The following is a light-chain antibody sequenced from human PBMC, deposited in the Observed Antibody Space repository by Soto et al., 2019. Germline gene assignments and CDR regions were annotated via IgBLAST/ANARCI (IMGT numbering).Light chain of an antibody. V-gene: IGLV1-47*01. J-gene: IGLJ2*01. CDR3: ATWDDSLRGPV. CDR1: SSNIGSNY. Sequence: QSVLTQPPSASGTPGQRVTISCSGSSSNIGSNYVYWYQQLPGTAPKLLIYRSNQWPSGVPDRFSGSKSGTSASLAISGLRSEDEADYYCATWDDSLRGPVFGGGTQLTVL. CDR2: RSN.